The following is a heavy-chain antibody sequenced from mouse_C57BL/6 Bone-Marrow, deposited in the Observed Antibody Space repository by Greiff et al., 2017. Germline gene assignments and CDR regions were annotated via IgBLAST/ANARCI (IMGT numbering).Heavy chain of an antibody. Sequence: EVKLVESGGGLVQSGRSLRLSCATSGFTFSDFYMEWVRQAPGKGLEWIAASRNKANDYTTEYSASVKGRFIVSRDTSQSILYLQMNALRAEDTAIYYCARDASPRYYYGSSSWYFDVWGTGTTVTVSS. D-gene: IGHD1-1*01. CDR2: SRNKANDYTT. CDR3: ARDASPRYYYGSSSWYFDV. V-gene: IGHV7-1*01. CDR1: GFTFSDFY. J-gene: IGHJ1*03.